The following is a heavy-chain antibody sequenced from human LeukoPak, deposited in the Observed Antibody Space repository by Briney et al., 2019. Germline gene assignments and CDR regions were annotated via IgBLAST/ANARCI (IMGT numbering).Heavy chain of an antibody. CDR1: GGSFSGYY. Sequence: SETLSLTCAVYGGSFSGYYWSWIRQPPGKGLEWIGEINHSGSTNYNPSLKSRVTISVDTSKNQFSLKLSSVTAADTAVYYCASELVVPAATGPDYWGQGTLVTVSS. D-gene: IGHD2-2*01. V-gene: IGHV4-34*01. CDR2: INHSGST. J-gene: IGHJ4*02. CDR3: ASELVVPAATGPDY.